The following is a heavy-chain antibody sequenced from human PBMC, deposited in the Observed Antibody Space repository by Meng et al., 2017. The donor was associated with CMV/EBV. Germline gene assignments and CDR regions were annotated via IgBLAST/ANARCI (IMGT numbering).Heavy chain of an antibody. CDR2: ITGNDYRT. J-gene: IGHJ4*02. V-gene: IGHV3-23*01. CDR1: GFTFSMYA. CDR3: AKVGWPYYFDY. Sequence: GESLKISCAASGFTFSMYAMSWVRQAPGKGLEWVSAITGNDYRTFYADSVKGRFTISRDNSKNTLYLQLNSLRAEDTALYYCAKVGWPYYFDYWGQGTLVTVSS. D-gene: IGHD2-15*01.